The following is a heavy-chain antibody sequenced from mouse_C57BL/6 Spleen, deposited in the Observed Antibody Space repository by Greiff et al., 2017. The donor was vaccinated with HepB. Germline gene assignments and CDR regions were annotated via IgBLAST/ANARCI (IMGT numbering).Heavy chain of an antibody. Sequence: EVKLVESGGGLVKPGGSLKLSCAASGFTFSSYAMSWVRQTPEKRLEWVATISDGGSYTYYPDNVKGRFTISRDNAKNNLYLQMSHLKSEDTAMYYCAREGVYYGNLYAMDYWGQGTSVTVSS. V-gene: IGHV5-4*01. J-gene: IGHJ4*01. CDR1: GFTFSSYA. CDR3: AREGVYYGNLYAMDY. CDR2: ISDGGSYT. D-gene: IGHD2-1*01.